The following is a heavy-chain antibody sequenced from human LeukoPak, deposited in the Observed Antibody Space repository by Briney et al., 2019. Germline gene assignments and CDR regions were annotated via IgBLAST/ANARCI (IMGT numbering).Heavy chain of an antibody. D-gene: IGHD3-10*01. CDR3: AKDWEWFGEFSN. Sequence: GGSLRLSCAASGFTFSNYAMSWVRQAPGKGLEWVSAISSSGSATYYAAPVNGRFTTSRDNSKNTLYLQMSSLRAEDTAVYYCAKDWEWFGEFSNWGQGTLVTVSS. V-gene: IGHV3-23*01. CDR2: ISSSGSAT. J-gene: IGHJ4*02. CDR1: GFTFSNYA.